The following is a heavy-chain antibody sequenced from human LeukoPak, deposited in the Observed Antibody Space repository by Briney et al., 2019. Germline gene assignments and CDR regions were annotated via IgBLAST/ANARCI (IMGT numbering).Heavy chain of an antibody. CDR2: ITSSSYI. D-gene: IGHD1-26*01. V-gene: IGHV3-21*06. Sequence: GGSLRLSCSASGFTFSIYGMSWVRQAPGKGLEWVSSITSSSYIYYADSVKGRFTISRDNAKNSLFLQMNNLSPDDTAVYFCARDPYSGNYGNYYYYYMDVWGKGTTVTISS. CDR1: GFTFSIYG. J-gene: IGHJ6*03. CDR3: ARDPYSGNYGNYYYYYMDV.